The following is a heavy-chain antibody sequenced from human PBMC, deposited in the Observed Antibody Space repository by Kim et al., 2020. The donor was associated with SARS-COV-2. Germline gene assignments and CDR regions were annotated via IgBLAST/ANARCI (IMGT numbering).Heavy chain of an antibody. D-gene: IGHD3-16*01. Sequence: GGSLRLSCAASGFTFSDYSMNWVRQAPGKGLEWISSISSGRSYIFYADSVKGRFTISRDNAKNSLYLQMNSLRPEDTAVYYCARDLGRDGPEVHPDYWAQGTLVTVSS. CDR1: GFTFSDYS. CDR2: ISSGRSYI. V-gene: IGHV3-21*01. CDR3: ARDLGRDGPEVHPDY. J-gene: IGHJ4*02.